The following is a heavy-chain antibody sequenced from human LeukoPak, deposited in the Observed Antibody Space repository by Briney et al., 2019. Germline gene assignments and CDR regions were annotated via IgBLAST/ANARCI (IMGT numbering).Heavy chain of an antibody. CDR3: ARDGFVGAADY. CDR1: GFSFSTYW. V-gene: IGHV3-7*01. D-gene: IGHD6-13*01. J-gene: IGHJ4*02. CDR2: IKQDGSEK. Sequence: GGSLRLSCAASGFSFSTYWMSWVRQAPGKGLEWVANIKQDGSEKQYVDSVRGRFTISRDNAKNSLYLQMNSLRVEDTAVYYCARDGFVGAADYWGQGTLVTVSS.